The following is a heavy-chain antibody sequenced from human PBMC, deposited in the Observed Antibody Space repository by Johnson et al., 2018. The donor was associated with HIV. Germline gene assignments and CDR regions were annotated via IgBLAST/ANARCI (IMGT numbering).Heavy chain of an antibody. Sequence: QVQLVESGGGLVKPGGSLRVSCAASGFTFRDYHMSWIRQAPGKGVEWLSYISGSGSSIYYADSVKGRFTISRDNAKNSLYLQMDSLRGEDTAVYYCARTPALPGAFDIWGQGTMVTVSS. V-gene: IGHV3-11*04. CDR3: ARTPALPGAFDI. CDR2: ISGSGSSI. J-gene: IGHJ3*02. CDR1: GFTFRDYH.